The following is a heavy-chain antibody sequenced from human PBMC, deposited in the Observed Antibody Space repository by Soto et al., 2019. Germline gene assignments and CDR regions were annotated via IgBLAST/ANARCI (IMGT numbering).Heavy chain of an antibody. CDR1: GGSISSSSYY. CDR2: IYYSGST. CDR3: ARQFYWGYYFDY. V-gene: IGHV4-39*01. D-gene: IGHD7-27*01. Sequence: QLQLQESGPGLVKPSETLSLTCTVSGGSISSSSYYWGWIRQPPGKGLEWIGSIYYSGSTYYNPSLKSRVTISVDTSKNQFSLKLSSVTAADTAVYYCARQFYWGYYFDYWGQGTLVTVSS. J-gene: IGHJ4*02.